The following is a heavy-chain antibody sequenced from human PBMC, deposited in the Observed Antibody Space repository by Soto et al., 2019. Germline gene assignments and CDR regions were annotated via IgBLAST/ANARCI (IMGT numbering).Heavy chain of an antibody. CDR3: ARVLDIVGATKVGMDYYYGMDV. CDR2: INAGNGNT. J-gene: IGHJ6*02. D-gene: IGHD1-26*01. Sequence: QVQLVQSGAEVKKPGASVKVSCKASGYTFTSYAMHWVRQAPGQRLEWMGWINAGNGNTKYSQKFQGRVTITRDTSAGTAYMELSSLRSEDTAVYYCARVLDIVGATKVGMDYYYGMDVWGQGTTVTVSS. V-gene: IGHV1-3*01. CDR1: GYTFTSYA.